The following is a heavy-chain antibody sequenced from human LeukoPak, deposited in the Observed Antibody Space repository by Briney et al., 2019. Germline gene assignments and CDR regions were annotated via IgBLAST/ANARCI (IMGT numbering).Heavy chain of an antibody. V-gene: IGHV3-48*03. CDR3: AKDGGLFPNGWFDP. J-gene: IGHJ5*02. D-gene: IGHD2-8*01. CDR2: ISSGSGGTI. Sequence: GGSLRLSCAASGFSFSGYEMNWFRQAPGKGLEWVSYISSGSGGTIYYAESVKGRFTISRDNAKNSLYLQMNSLRAEDTALYYCAKDGGLFPNGWFDPWGQGTLVTVSS. CDR1: GFSFSGYE.